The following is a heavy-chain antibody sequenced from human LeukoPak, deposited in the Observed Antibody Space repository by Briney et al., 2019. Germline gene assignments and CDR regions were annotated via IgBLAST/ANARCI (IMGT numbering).Heavy chain of an antibody. CDR3: AKRGVVIRVILVGFHKEAYYFDS. CDR2: IGGSGGGT. Sequence: GGSLRLSCAVSGFILSNYGMRWVRQAPGKGLEWVAGIGGSGGGTNYADSVKGRFTISRDNPKNTLYLQMNSPRAEDKAVYFCAKRGVVIRVILVGFHKEAYYFDSWGQGALVTVSS. CDR1: GFILSNYG. J-gene: IGHJ4*02. V-gene: IGHV3-23*01. D-gene: IGHD3-22*01.